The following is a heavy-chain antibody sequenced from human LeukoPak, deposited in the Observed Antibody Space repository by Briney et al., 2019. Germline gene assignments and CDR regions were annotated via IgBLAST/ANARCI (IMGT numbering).Heavy chain of an antibody. D-gene: IGHD3-22*01. Sequence: GGSLRLSCAASGFTFNNYAMSWVRQAPGKGLEWVSVIYSGGSTYYADSVKGRFTISRDNSKNTLYLQMNSLRAEDTAVYYCARSYYYDSSGYYYSGFFDYWGQGTLVTVSS. CDR3: ARSYYYDSSGYYYSGFFDY. CDR2: IYSGGST. CDR1: GFTFNNYA. J-gene: IGHJ4*02. V-gene: IGHV3-66*01.